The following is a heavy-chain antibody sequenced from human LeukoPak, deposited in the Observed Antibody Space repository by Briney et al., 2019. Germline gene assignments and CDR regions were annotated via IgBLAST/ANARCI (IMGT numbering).Heavy chain of an antibody. CDR2: RLYSGST. J-gene: IGHJ4*02. Sequence: SETLSLTCTVSGDSISSSSYYWGWIRQPPGKGLEWIGSRLYSGSTYYNPSLKSRVTISVGTSKNQFSLKLSSVTAADTAVYYCARGARAGYNLEPFDYWGQGTLVTVSS. CDR1: GDSISSSSYY. V-gene: IGHV4-39*01. CDR3: ARGARAGYNLEPFDY. D-gene: IGHD5-24*01.